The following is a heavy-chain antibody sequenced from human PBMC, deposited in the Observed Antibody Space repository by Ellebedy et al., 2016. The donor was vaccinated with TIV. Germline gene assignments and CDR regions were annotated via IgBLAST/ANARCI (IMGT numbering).Heavy chain of an antibody. CDR3: ARDGMATIDNAFDI. J-gene: IGHJ3*02. CDR2: INPNSGGT. D-gene: IGHD5-24*01. CDR1: GYTFTGYY. Sequence: AASVKVSCKASGYTFTGYYMHWVRQAPGQGLEWMGWINPNSGGTNYAQKFQGWVTMTRDTSINTAYMELNRLRSDDTAVYYCARDGMATIDNAFDIWGQGTMVTVSS. V-gene: IGHV1-2*04.